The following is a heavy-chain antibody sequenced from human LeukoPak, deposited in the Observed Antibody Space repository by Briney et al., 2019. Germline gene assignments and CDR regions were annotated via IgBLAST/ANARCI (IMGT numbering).Heavy chain of an antibody. CDR2: ISSSSYI. CDR1: GFTFSSYS. V-gene: IGHV3-21*01. J-gene: IGHJ3*02. Sequence: PGGSLRLSCAASGFTFSSYSMNWVRQAPGKGLEWVSSISSSSYIYYADSVKGRFTISRDNAKNSLYLQMNSLRAEDTAVYYCARGRLNSHAFDIWGQGTMVTVSS. CDR3: ARGRLNSHAFDI. D-gene: IGHD4-11*01.